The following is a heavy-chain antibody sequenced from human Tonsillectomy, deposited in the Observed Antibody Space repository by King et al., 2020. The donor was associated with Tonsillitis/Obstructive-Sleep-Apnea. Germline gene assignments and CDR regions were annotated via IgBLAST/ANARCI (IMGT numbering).Heavy chain of an antibody. V-gene: IGHV3-64D*06. J-gene: IGHJ4*02. D-gene: IGHD3-10*01. Sequence: QLVQSGGGLVQPGGSLRLSCSASGFTFSSYAMHWVRQAPGKGLEYVSAISSNGGSTYYADSVKGRFTISRDNSKNTLYLQMSSLRAEDTAVYYCVKGALLWFGELSYFVYWGQGTLVTVSS. CDR2: ISSNGGST. CDR3: VKGALLWFGELSYFVY. CDR1: GFTFSSYA.